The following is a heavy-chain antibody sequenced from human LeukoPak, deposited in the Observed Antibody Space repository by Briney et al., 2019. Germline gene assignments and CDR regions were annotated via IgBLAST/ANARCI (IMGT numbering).Heavy chain of an antibody. D-gene: IGHD3-10*01. J-gene: IGHJ4*02. CDR1: GYSISSGYY. CDR3: ARLRYYFGSGSYADY. CDR2: IYYSGST. V-gene: IGHV4-38-2*02. Sequence: SETLSLTCTVSGYSISSGYYWSWIRQPPGKGLEWIGNIYYSGSTYYNPSLKSRVTISVDTSKNQFSLRLSSVTAADTAVYYCARLRYYFGSGSYADYWGQGTLVTVSS.